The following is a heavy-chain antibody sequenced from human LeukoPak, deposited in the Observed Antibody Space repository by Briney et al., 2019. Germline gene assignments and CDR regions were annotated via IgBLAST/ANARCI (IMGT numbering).Heavy chain of an antibody. J-gene: IGHJ6*03. CDR3: ARDPYSGHYGNDYYYYMDV. D-gene: IGHD5-12*01. CDR2: ISSSSSYI. Sequence: GGSLRLSCAASGFTFSSYSMNWVRQAPGKGLEWVSSISSSSSYIYYADSVRGRFTISRDNAKSSLYLQMNNLRAEDTAVYYCARDPYSGHYGNDYYYYMDVWGKGTTVTISS. CDR1: GFTFSSYS. V-gene: IGHV3-21*01.